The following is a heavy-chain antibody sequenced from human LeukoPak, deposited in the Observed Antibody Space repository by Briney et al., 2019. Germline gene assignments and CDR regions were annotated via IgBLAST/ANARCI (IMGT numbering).Heavy chain of an antibody. CDR2: INHSGST. V-gene: IGHV4-34*01. J-gene: IGHJ4*02. CDR3: AREKSSSGWYPPPYYFDY. CDR1: GGSFSGYY. D-gene: IGHD6-19*01. Sequence: SETLSLTCAVYGGSFSGYYWSWIRQPPGKGLEWIGEINHSGSTNYNPSLKSRVTISVDTSKNQFSLKLSSVTAADTAVYYCAREKSSSGWYPPPYYFDYWGQGTLVTVSS.